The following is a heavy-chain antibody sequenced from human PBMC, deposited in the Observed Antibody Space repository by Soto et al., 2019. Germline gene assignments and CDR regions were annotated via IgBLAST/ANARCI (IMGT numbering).Heavy chain of an antibody. Sequence: SETLSLTCTVSGGSISSYYWSWIRQPPGKGLEWIGYIYYSGSTNYNPSLKSRVTISVDTSKNQFSLKLSSVTAADTAVYYCARDGDSYGSHYYYYYMDVWGKGTTVTVSS. CDR2: IYYSGST. V-gene: IGHV4-59*01. J-gene: IGHJ6*03. D-gene: IGHD5-18*01. CDR3: ARDGDSYGSHYYYYYMDV. CDR1: GGSISSYY.